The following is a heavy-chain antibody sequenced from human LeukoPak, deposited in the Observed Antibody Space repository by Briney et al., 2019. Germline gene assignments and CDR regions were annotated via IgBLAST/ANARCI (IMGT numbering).Heavy chain of an antibody. D-gene: IGHD3-3*01. CDR3: ARVPLSTIFGVVITPYYYYGMDV. J-gene: IGHJ6*02. CDR2: ISAYNGNT. Sequence: ASVKVSCKASGYTFTSYGISWVRQAPGQGLEWMGWISAYNGNTNYAQKLQGRVTMTTDTSTSTAYMELRSLRSDDTAVYYCARVPLSTIFGVVITPYYYYGMDVWGQGTTVTVSS. V-gene: IGHV1-18*01. CDR1: GYTFTSYG.